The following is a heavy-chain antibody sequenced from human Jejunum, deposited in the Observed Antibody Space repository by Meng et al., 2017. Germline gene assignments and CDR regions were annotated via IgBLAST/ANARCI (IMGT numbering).Heavy chain of an antibody. J-gene: IGHJ4*02. V-gene: IGHV5-51*01. CDR2: INLGDSDT. Sequence: GESLKISCKASYAYSTYWVAWVCQMPGKGLECMGIINLGDSDTRYSPSFQGQVTISADKSINSAYLQWSSLKASDTATYYCARLISATYYFDNWGQGTLVTVSS. D-gene: IGHD3-16*01. CDR1: YAYSTYW. CDR3: ARLISATYYFDN.